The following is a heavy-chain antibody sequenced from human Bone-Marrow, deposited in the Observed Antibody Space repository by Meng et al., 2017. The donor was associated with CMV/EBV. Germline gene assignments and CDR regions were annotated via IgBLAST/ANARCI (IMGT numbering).Heavy chain of an antibody. CDR2: ISYDGSNK. D-gene: IGHD3-10*01. CDR3: ARGLDRGTPYYFDY. Sequence: GGSLRLSCAASGFTFSSYAMHWVRQAPGKGLEWVAVISYDGSNKYYADSVKGRFTISRDNSKNTLYLQMNSLRAEDTAVYYCARGLDRGTPYYFDYWGQGTLVPVSS. CDR1: GFTFSSYA. V-gene: IGHV3-30*04. J-gene: IGHJ4*02.